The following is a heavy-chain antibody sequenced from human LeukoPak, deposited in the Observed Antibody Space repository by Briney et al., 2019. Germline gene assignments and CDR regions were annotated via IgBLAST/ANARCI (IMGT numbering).Heavy chain of an antibody. J-gene: IGHJ6*03. Sequence: GGSLRLSCAASGFTFSSYWMTWVRQAPGMGPECVANINQDGSEKNYVDSVRGRFTISRDNARNSLYLQLNSLRADDTAVYYCARFAAGGSYYYYMDVWGKGTTVTVSS. V-gene: IGHV3-7*01. CDR3: ARFAAGGSYYYYMDV. CDR1: GFTFSSYW. D-gene: IGHD6-25*01. CDR2: INQDGSEK.